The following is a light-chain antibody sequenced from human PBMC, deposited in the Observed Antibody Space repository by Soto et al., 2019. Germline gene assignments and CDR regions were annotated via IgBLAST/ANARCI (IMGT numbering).Light chain of an antibody. CDR2: GAS. V-gene: IGKV3-20*01. Sequence: IVFTQSPGTLSLSPGESATLSCRASQSISRSDLAWYQHRPGQSPRLLIYGASSRATGIPDRFSGSGSGTDFTLTISRLEPEDFAVYYCQQYGSSPRTFGQGTKVDIK. CDR1: QSISRSD. J-gene: IGKJ1*01. CDR3: QQYGSSPRT.